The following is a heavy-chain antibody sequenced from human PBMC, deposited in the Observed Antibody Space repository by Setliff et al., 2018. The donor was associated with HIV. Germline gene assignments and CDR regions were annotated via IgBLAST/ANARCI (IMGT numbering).Heavy chain of an antibody. V-gene: IGHV1-3*01. D-gene: IGHD3-10*01. CDR3: ARGWFGELLLGY. CDR1: GGTFTSYA. J-gene: IGHJ4*02. CDR2: INAGNGNT. Sequence: ASVKVSCKASGGTFTSYALSWVRQAPGQGLEWMGWINAGNGNTKYSQKFQGRVTITRDTSASTAYMELSSLRSEDTAVYYCARGWFGELLLGYWGQGTLVTVSS.